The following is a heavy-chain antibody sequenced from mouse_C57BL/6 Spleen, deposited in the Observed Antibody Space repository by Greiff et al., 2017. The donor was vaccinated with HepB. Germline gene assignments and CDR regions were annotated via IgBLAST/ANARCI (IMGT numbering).Heavy chain of an antibody. J-gene: IGHJ4*01. CDR2: IYPGDGDT. Sequence: VQLQQSGPELVKPGASVKISCKASGYAFSSSWMNWVKQRPGKGLEWIGRIYPGDGDTNYNGKFKGKATLTADKSSSTAYMQLSSLTSEDSAVYFCARIDGYYGDYYAMDYWGQGTSVTVSS. CDR1: GYAFSSSW. CDR3: ARIDGYYGDYYAMDY. D-gene: IGHD2-3*01. V-gene: IGHV1-82*01.